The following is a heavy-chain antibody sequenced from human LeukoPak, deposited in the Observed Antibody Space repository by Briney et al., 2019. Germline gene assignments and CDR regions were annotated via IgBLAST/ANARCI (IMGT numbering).Heavy chain of an antibody. J-gene: IGHJ4*02. CDR2: IIPIFGTA. V-gene: IGHV1-69*06. Sequence: ASVKVSCKASGYTFTSYGISWVRQAPGQGLEWMGGIIPIFGTANYAQKFQGRVTITADKSTSTAYMELSSLRSEDTAVYYCARDREYSSSWHYFDYWGQGTLVTVSS. CDR3: ARDREYSSSWHYFDY. D-gene: IGHD6-13*01. CDR1: GYTFTSYG.